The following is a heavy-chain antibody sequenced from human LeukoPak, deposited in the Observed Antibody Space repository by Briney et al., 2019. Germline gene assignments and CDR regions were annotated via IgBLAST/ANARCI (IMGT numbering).Heavy chain of an antibody. CDR3: ARDPQDYGDLYYFDY. J-gene: IGHJ4*02. CDR1: GFTFSDYY. D-gene: IGHD4-17*01. V-gene: IGHV3-11*01. Sequence: PGGSLRLSCAASGFTFSDYYMSWIRQAPGKGLEWVSYISSSGSTIYYADSVKGRFTISRDNAKNSLYLQVNSLRAEDTAVYYCARDPQDYGDLYYFDYWGQGTLVTVSS. CDR2: ISSSGSTI.